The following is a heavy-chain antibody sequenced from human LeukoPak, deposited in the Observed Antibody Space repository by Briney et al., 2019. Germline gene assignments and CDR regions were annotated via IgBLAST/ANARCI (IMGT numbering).Heavy chain of an antibody. V-gene: IGHV4-59*01. CDR1: DDSITMYY. J-gene: IGHJ6*03. D-gene: IGHD1-1*01. CDR2: VDHTGST. CDR3: ARGRVSSSTWYSTYYYYFYMNV. Sequence: SETLSLTCSVSDDSITMYYWTWIRQPPGKGLEWIGYVDHTGSTNFNPPLNGRVSISRDTTKNLFSLRLRSVTAADTAVYFCARGRVSSSTWYSTYYYYFYMNVWGKGTTVTVSS.